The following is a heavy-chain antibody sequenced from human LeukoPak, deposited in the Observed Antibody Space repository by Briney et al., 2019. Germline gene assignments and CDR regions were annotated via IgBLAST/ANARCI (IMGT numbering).Heavy chain of an antibody. V-gene: IGHV3-23*01. CDR1: GFTFSSYA. CDR3: ARDGYSGSYYRLYYFFMDV. D-gene: IGHD1-26*01. J-gene: IGHJ6*03. Sequence: PGGSLRLSCAASGFTFSSYAMTWVRQAPGKGLEWVSSISGSGDNMDYADSVKGRFTISRDNSENTLYLQMNSLRGEDMAVYYCARDGYSGSYYRLYYFFMDVWGKGTTVTVSS. CDR2: ISGSGDNM.